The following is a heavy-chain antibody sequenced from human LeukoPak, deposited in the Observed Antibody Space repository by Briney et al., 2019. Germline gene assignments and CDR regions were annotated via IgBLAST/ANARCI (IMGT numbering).Heavy chain of an antibody. V-gene: IGHV4-59*08. CDR2: IYYKGTT. J-gene: IGHJ4*02. Sequence: PGESLRLSCVLSGLTFSDAWMSWIRQPPGKGLEWIAYIYYKGTTNYNPSLKSRVTISVDTSKNQFSLQLTSVTAADTAVYYCARLLWENYFDYWGQGALVTVSS. D-gene: IGHD1-26*01. CDR3: ARLLWENYFDY. CDR1: GLTFSDAW.